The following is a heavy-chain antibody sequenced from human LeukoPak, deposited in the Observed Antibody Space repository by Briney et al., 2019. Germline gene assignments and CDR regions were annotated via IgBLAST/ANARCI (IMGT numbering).Heavy chain of an antibody. CDR3: ARTSLVRDTTSYYMGPFDY. CDR2: ISPSGGRT. V-gene: IGHV1-46*01. CDR1: GYTFTNYY. D-gene: IGHD1-26*01. J-gene: IGHJ4*02. Sequence: GASVKVSCKASGYTFTNYYMHWVRQATGQGLEWMGIISPSGGRTAYAQRFQGRVTVTSDMSTSTVYMELSSLTSEDTAVYYCARTSLVRDTTSYYMGPFDYWGQGALVTVSS.